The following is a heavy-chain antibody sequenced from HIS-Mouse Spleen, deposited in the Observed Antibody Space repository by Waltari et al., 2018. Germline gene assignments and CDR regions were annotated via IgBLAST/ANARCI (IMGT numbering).Heavy chain of an antibody. CDR3: AREIPYSSSWYDWYFDL. D-gene: IGHD6-13*01. Sequence: QLQLQESGPGLVKPSETLSLTCPVSGGSIRSSSYSWGWIRQPPGKGLEWIGSIYYSGSTYYNPSLKSRVTISVDTSKNQFSLKLSSVTAADTAVYYCAREIPYSSSWYDWYFDLWGQGTMVTVSS. V-gene: IGHV4-39*07. J-gene: IGHJ3*01. CDR1: GGSIRSSSYS. CDR2: IYYSGST.